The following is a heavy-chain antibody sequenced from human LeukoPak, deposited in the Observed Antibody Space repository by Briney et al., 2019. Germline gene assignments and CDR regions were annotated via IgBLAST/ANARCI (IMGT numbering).Heavy chain of an antibody. CDR3: AKDPDVYAQSYWYFDL. CDR1: GFTFSSYA. J-gene: IGHJ2*01. CDR2: ISGSGGST. V-gene: IGHV3-23*01. Sequence: GGSLRLFCAASGFTFSSYAMSWVRQAPGKGLEWVSAISGSGGSTYYADSVKGRFTISRDNSKNTLYLQMNSLRAEDTAVYYCAKDPDVYAQSYWYFDLWGRGTLVTVSS. D-gene: IGHD5/OR15-5a*01.